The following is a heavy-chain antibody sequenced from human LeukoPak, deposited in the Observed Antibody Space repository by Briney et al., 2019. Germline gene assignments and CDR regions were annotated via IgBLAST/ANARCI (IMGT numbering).Heavy chain of an antibody. CDR3: ARTRPQDYSTSYMDV. J-gene: IGHJ6*04. D-gene: IGHD4-11*01. Sequence: SETLSLTCNVTGDSISSDYWSWIRQSPGKGLQWIGFIFHSGTTDYNPALQSRVAISIDKSKNQFSLKMTSVTAADTAVYYCARTRPQDYSTSYMDVWGKGTMVTVSS. CDR2: IFHSGTT. V-gene: IGHV4-59*08. CDR1: GDSISSDY.